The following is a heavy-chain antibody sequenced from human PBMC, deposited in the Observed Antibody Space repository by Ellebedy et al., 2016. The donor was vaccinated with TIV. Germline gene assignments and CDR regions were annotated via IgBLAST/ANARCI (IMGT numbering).Heavy chain of an antibody. CDR2: ISYDGSNK. V-gene: IGHV3-30*04. D-gene: IGHD1-26*01. J-gene: IGHJ3*02. CDR3: ARDHFPTGPWADAFDI. Sequence: GESLKISXAASGFTFSSYAMHWVRQAPGKGLEWVAVISYDGSNKYYADSVKGRFTISRDNSKNTLYLQMNSLRAEDTAVYYCARDHFPTGPWADAFDIWGQGTMVTVSS. CDR1: GFTFSSYA.